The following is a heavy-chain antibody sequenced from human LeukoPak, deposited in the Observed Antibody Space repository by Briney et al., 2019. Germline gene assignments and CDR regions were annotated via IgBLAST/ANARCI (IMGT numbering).Heavy chain of an antibody. D-gene: IGHD2-2*01. CDR1: GFNFRDYA. CDR3: ARGGDFGVPAPLGIDAFDF. J-gene: IGHJ3*01. V-gene: IGHV3-49*04. Sequence: TGGSLSLSCTTSGFNFRDYALSWVRQAPGKGLEWVGFIRSRAYAETTEYAASVKGRFTISKDYSKTIAYLQMNSLKTEDTAVYYCARGGDFGVPAPLGIDAFDFWGQGTMVTVSS. CDR2: IRSRAYAETT.